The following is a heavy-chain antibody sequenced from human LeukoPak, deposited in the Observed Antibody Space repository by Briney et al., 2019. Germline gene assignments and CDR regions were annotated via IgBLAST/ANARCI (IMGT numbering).Heavy chain of an antibody. CDR2: ISSSRSTI. Sequence: PGGSLRLSCAASGFTFSSYSMNWVRQAPGKGLEWVSYISSSRSTIYYADSVKGRFTISRDNARNSLYLQMNSQRDEDTAVYYCARDGYGAMRDWGQGTLVTVSS. CDR3: ARDGYGAMRD. J-gene: IGHJ4*02. V-gene: IGHV3-48*02. CDR1: GFTFSSYS. D-gene: IGHD1-1*01.